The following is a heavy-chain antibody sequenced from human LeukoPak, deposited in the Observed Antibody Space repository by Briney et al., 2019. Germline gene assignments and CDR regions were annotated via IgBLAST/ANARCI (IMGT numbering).Heavy chain of an antibody. CDR3: AKAPGSSGWYLNDAFDI. V-gene: IGHV4-59*12. Sequence: SETLSLTCTVSGGSISSYYWSWIRQPPGKGLEWIGYIYYSGSTNYNPSLKSRVTISVDKSKNQFSLKLSSVTAADTAVYYCAKAPGSSGWYLNDAFDIWGQGTMVTVSS. CDR1: GGSISSYY. CDR2: IYYSGST. J-gene: IGHJ3*02. D-gene: IGHD6-19*01.